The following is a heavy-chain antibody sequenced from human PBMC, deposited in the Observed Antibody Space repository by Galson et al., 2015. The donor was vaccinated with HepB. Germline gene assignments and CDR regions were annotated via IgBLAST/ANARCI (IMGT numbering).Heavy chain of an antibody. CDR2: IYYTGST. CDR3: ARSASLLGYCSGGTCYSDAFDI. J-gene: IGHJ3*02. D-gene: IGHD2-15*01. Sequence: TLSLTCTVSGGSISSGGFYWSWIRQHPGKGLEWIGYIYYTGSTYYNPSLKSRVTISVDTSKNQFSLNLSSVTAADTAVFYCARSASLLGYCSGGTCYSDAFDIWGQGTMVTVPS. V-gene: IGHV4-31*03. CDR1: GGSISSGGFY.